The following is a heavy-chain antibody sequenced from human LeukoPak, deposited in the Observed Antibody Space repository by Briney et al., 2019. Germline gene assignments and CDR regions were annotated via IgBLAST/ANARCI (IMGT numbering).Heavy chain of an antibody. CDR3: ARDEDYGNDWYFDL. J-gene: IGHJ2*01. D-gene: IGHD4-17*01. V-gene: IGHV4-4*07. CDR2: IYTSGST. CDR1: GGSISSYY. Sequence: SETLSLTCTVSGGSISSYYWSWIRQPAGKGLEWIRRIYTSGSTNYNPSLRSRVTMSVDTSKTQFSLKLNSVTAADTAVYYCARDEDYGNDWYFDLWGRGTLVTVSS.